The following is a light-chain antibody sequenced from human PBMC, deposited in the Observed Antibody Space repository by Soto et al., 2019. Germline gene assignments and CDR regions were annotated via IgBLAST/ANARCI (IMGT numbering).Light chain of an antibody. CDR3: QQYATSPLT. J-gene: IGKJ4*01. CDR1: QIIRNH. CDR2: AAS. Sequence: DIQMTQSPSSLSASVGDRVTITCRASQIIRNHLNWYQHTPGKAPKVLIYAASILQGGVPSRFSGSGSGTDFTLTISRLDPEDFAVYYCQQYATSPLTFGGGTKVDIK. V-gene: IGKV1-39*01.